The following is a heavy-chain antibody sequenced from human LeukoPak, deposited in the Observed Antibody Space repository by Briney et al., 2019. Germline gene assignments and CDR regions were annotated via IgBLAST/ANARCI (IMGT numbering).Heavy chain of an antibody. CDR3: ARALNPLTGTYYFDY. Sequence: PSETLSLTCTVSGGSISTSYWSWIRQPPGKGLEWIGRIYISGSTNYSPSLKSRVTMSVDTSKNQFSLNLISVTAADTAVYYCARALNPLTGTYYFDYWGQGTLVTVSS. CDR1: GGSISTSY. J-gene: IGHJ4*02. D-gene: IGHD4/OR15-4a*01. V-gene: IGHV4-4*07. CDR2: IYISGST.